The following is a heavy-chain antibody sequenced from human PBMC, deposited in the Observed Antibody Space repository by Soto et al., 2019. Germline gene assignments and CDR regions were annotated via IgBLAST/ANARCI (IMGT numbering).Heavy chain of an antibody. CDR1: GGSISSYH. V-gene: IGHV4-59*01. CDR3: ARGMVRGVIPYY. D-gene: IGHD3-10*01. CDR2: IYYSGST. Sequence: SETLSLTSTVSGGSISSYHWSWIRQPPGKGLEWIGYIYYSGSTNYNPSLKSRVTISVDTSKNQFSLKLSSVTAADTAVYYCARGMVRGVIPYYWGQGTLVTVSS. J-gene: IGHJ4*02.